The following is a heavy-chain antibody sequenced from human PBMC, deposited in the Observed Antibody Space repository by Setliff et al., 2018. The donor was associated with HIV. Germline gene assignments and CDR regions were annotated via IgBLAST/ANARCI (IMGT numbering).Heavy chain of an antibody. J-gene: IGHJ5*02. CDR1: GFTVSSTY. D-gene: IGHD1-26*01. Sequence: PGGSLRLSCAASGFTVSSTYMSWVRQSPVRGLEWVSVIYSGGSTYYADSVKGRFTISRDNSKNTVYLQMNSLRAEDTAVYLCANLWEMGAWGQGTLVTVSS. V-gene: IGHV3-53*01. CDR3: ANLWEMGA. CDR2: IYSGGST.